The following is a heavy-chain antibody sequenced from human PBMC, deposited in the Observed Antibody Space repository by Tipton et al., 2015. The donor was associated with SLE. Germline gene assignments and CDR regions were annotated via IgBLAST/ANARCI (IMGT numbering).Heavy chain of an antibody. V-gene: IGHV3-21*01. Sequence: QLVQSGGGVVQLGGSLRLSCAASGFTFSSYSMSWVRQAPGKGLEWVSSITTTSSYIYYADSVKGRFTISRDNAKNTLYLQMNSLRAEDTAVYYCARGTVAGLGYYMDVWGKGTTVTVSS. CDR3: ARGTVAGLGYYMDV. D-gene: IGHD6-19*01. CDR1: GFTFSSYS. CDR2: ITTTSSYI. J-gene: IGHJ6*03.